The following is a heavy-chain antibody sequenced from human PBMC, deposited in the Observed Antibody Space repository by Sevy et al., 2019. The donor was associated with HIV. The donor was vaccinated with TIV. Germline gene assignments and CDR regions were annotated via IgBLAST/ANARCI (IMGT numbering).Heavy chain of an antibody. CDR3: ARHYREQWLVRQGYYCYMDV. J-gene: IGHJ6*03. V-gene: IGHV4-39*01. Sequence: GSLRLSCTVSGGSISSSSYYWGWIRQPPGKGLEWIGSIYYSGSTYYNPSLKSRVTISVDTSKNQISLKLSSVTAADTVGYYCARHYREQWLVRQGYYCYMDVWGKGTTVTVSS. CDR2: IYYSGST. D-gene: IGHD6-19*01. CDR1: GGSISSSSYY.